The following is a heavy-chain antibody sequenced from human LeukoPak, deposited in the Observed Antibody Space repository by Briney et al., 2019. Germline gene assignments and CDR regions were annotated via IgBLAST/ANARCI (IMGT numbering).Heavy chain of an antibody. CDR2: INPNSGGT. CDR3: AREVWSSAFDI. CDR1: GYTFTGYS. Sequence: SLKGSCTVSGYTFTGYSMQWVHQAPGRGRQWMGWINPNSGGTNYAQKFQGRDTMTRDTSISTAYMELSRLRSDDTAVYYCAREVWSSAFDIWGQGTMVTVSS. J-gene: IGHJ3*02. V-gene: IGHV1-2*02. D-gene: IGHD6-13*01.